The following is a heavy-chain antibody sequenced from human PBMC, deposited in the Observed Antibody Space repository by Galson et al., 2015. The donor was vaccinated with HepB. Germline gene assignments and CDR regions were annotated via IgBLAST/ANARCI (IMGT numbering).Heavy chain of an antibody. V-gene: IGHV3-64*04. J-gene: IGHJ4*02. D-gene: IGHD3-10*01. CDR3: TRGGSGGYVLFDY. CDR1: GFTFSSYA. CDR2: ISSNGGST. Sequence: SLRLSCAASGFTFSSYAMHWVRQAPGKGLEYVSAISSNGGSTYYADSVKGGFTISRNNAKNTLYLQMNSLGAEDTAIYYCTRGGSGGYVLFDYWGQGTLVSVSS.